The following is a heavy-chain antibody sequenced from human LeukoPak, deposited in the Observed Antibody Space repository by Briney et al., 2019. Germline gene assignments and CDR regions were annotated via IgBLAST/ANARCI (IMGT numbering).Heavy chain of an antibody. D-gene: IGHD1/OR15-1a*01. V-gene: IGHV3-74*01. Sequence: GGSLRLSCAASGFTFHNNGMSWVRQAPGKGLVWVSRIRTDGTITTYADSVKGRFSISRDNAKNTLYLQVNSLRVEDTAVYYCAREGTGSYMDVWGKGTTVTVSS. J-gene: IGHJ6*03. CDR1: GFTFHNNG. CDR2: IRTDGTIT. CDR3: AREGTGSYMDV.